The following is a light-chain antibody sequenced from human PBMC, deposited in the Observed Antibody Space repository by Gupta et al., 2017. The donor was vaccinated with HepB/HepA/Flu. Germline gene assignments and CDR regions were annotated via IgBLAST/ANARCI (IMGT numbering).Light chain of an antibody. J-gene: IGLJ2*01. CDR2: EVN. CDR3: SSFTYTTTLVV. Sequence: QSALTQPASVSGSPGQSITISCPGTNRDFGDFNYVSWYQQHPGKAPKLLISEVNNRPSGISNRFSGSKSGNTASLTISGLQTEDEADYYCSSFTYTTTLVVFGGGAKLTVL. V-gene: IGLV2-14*03. CDR1: NRDFGDFNY.